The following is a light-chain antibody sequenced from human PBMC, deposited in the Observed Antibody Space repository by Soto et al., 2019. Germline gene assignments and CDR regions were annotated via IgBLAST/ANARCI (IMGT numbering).Light chain of an antibody. Sequence: DVVMTQSPLSLSVIPVQPASISCRSSQSPVTSDGNTYLNWFHQRPGQSPRRLIYKISNRDSGVPDRFIGTGSGTEFTLKISRVEAEDVGIYYCMQGTSWPYTFGQGTKLEI. V-gene: IGKV2-30*01. CDR1: QSPVTSDGNTY. CDR2: KIS. J-gene: IGKJ2*01. CDR3: MQGTSWPYT.